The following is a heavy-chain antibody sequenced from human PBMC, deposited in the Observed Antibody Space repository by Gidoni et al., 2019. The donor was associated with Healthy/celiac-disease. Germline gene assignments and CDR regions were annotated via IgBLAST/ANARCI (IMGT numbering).Heavy chain of an antibody. J-gene: IGHJ4*02. D-gene: IGHD3-22*01. V-gene: IGHV1-2*02. Sequence: QVQLVQSGAEVKKPGASVKVSCKASGYTFTGYYMHWVRQAPGQGLEWMGWINPNSGGTNYAQKFQGRVTMTRDTSISTAYMELSRLRSDDTAVYYCAREYYYDSSGYSSLGYWGQGTLVTVSS. CDR3: AREYYYDSSGYSSLGY. CDR1: GYTFTGYY. CDR2: INPNSGGT.